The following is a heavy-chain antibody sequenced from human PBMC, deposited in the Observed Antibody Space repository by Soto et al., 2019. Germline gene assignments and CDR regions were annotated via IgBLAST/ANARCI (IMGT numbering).Heavy chain of an antibody. Sequence: ASVKVSCKASGYTFTSYAMHWVRQAPGQRLEWMGWINAGNGNTKYSQKFQGRVTITRDTSASTAYMELSSLRSEDTAVYYCARGVPGRIAVAGSNYWGQGTLVTVSS. CDR2: INAGNGNT. V-gene: IGHV1-3*01. CDR3: ARGVPGRIAVAGSNY. CDR1: GYTFTSYA. D-gene: IGHD6-19*01. J-gene: IGHJ4*02.